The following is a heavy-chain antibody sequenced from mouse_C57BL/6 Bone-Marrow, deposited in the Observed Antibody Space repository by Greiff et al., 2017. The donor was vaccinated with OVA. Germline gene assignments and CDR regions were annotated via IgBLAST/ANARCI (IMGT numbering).Heavy chain of an antibody. CDR2: ISSGGDYI. V-gene: IGHV5-9-1*02. CDR3: TREDGSSYFSWFAY. Sequence: EVQVVESGEGLVKPGGSLKLSCAASGFTFSSYAMSWVRQTPEKRLEWVAYISSGGDYIYYADTVKGRFTISRDNARNTLYLQMSSLKSEDTAMYYCTREDGSSYFSWFAYWGQGTLVTVSA. J-gene: IGHJ3*01. CDR1: GFTFSSYA. D-gene: IGHD1-1*01.